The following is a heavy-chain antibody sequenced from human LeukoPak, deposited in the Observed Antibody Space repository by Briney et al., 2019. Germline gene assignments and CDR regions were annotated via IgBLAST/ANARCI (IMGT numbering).Heavy chain of an antibody. J-gene: IGHJ6*03. CDR2: IIPIFGKA. CDR1: GGTFSSYA. CDR3: GVGGTADYYYYYMDV. D-gene: IGHD3-16*01. Sequence: SVKVSCKASGGTFSSYAISWVRQAPGQGLEWMGGIIPIFGKANYAQKFQGRVTITTDESTSTAYMELSSLRSEDTAVYYCGVGGTADYYYYYMDVWGKGTTVTVSS. V-gene: IGHV1-69*05.